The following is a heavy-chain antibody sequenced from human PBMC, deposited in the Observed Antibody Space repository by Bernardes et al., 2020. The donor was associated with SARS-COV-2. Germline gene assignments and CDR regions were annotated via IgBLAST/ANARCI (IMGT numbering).Heavy chain of an antibody. J-gene: IGHJ4*02. Sequence: ASVKVSCKASGYTFTSYGISWVRQAPGQGLEWLGWISAYNGNTNYAQNLQGRVTMTTETSTSTAYMELRSLRSDDTAVYYCAREMIYDFLIGYYTERGLFDYWGQGTLVTVSS. CDR1: GYTFTSYG. D-gene: IGHD3-3*01. V-gene: IGHV1-18*01. CDR2: ISAYNGNT. CDR3: AREMIYDFLIGYYTERGLFDY.